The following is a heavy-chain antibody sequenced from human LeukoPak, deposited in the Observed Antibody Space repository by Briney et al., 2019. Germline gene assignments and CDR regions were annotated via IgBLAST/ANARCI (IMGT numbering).Heavy chain of an antibody. V-gene: IGHV1-18*01. Sequence: ASVKVSFTASGYTFTSYGISWVRQAPGQGLEWMGWISAYNGNTNYAQKLQGRVTMTTDTSTSTAYMELRSLRSDDTAVYYCARGGLSRYGSGFLYYYYGMDVWGQGTTVTVSS. CDR3: ARGGLSRYGSGFLYYYYGMDV. J-gene: IGHJ6*02. D-gene: IGHD3-10*01. CDR2: ISAYNGNT. CDR1: GYTFTSYG.